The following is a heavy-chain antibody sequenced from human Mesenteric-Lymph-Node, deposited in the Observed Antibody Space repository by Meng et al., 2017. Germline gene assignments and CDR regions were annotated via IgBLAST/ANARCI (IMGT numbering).Heavy chain of an antibody. Sequence: VPLVWSGPGIVKPSGTLPLTCASSGGSISISTWWSLVRQPPGKGLEWVGEIYHSGSTNYNPSLKSRVTISVDKSKNQFSLKLSSVTAADTAVYYCARDYYYDSSGYRIFDYWGQGTLVTVSS. CDR2: IYHSGST. D-gene: IGHD3-22*01. V-gene: IGHV4-4*02. CDR1: GGSISISTW. J-gene: IGHJ4*02. CDR3: ARDYYYDSSGYRIFDY.